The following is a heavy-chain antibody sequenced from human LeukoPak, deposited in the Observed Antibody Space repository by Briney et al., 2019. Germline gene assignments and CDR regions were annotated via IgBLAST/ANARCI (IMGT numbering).Heavy chain of an antibody. D-gene: IGHD3-22*01. Sequence: GGSLRLSCAASGFTFSSYSMNWVRQAPGKGLEWVSVIYSGGSTYYADSVKGRFTISRDNSKNTLYLQMNSLRAEDTAVYYCAREVLWDDSSGLRDYWGQGTLVTVSS. CDR3: AREVLWDDSSGLRDY. J-gene: IGHJ4*02. V-gene: IGHV3-53*01. CDR2: IYSGGST. CDR1: GFTFSSYS.